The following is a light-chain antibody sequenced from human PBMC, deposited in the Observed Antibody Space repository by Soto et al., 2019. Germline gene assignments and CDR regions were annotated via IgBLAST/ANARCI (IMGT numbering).Light chain of an antibody. Sequence: QSALTQPRSVSGSPGQSVTISCTGTSSDVGGYNYVSWYQQHPGKAPKLMIYDVYNRPSGVPDRFSGSKSGNTASLTISGLQAEDEADYYCGSNAGSYPVIFGGGTKLTVL. CDR2: DVY. CDR3: GSNAGSYPVI. V-gene: IGLV2-11*01. CDR1: SSDVGGYNY. J-gene: IGLJ2*01.